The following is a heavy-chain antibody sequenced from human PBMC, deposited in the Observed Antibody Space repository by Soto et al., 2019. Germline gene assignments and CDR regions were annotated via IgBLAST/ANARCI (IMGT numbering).Heavy chain of an antibody. CDR2: IYPGDSDT. V-gene: IGHV5-51*01. D-gene: IGHD3-3*01. CDR1: GYSFTSYW. CDR3: ARTFGFLEWFQRYYFDY. Sequence: GESLKISCKGSGYSFTSYWIGWVRQMPGKGLEWMGIIYPGDSDTRYSPSFQGQVTISADKSISTAYLQWSSLKASDTAMYYCARTFGFLEWFQRYYFDYWGQGTLVTVSS. J-gene: IGHJ4*02.